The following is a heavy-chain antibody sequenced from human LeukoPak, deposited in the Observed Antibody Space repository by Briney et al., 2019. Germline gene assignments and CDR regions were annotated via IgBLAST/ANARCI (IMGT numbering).Heavy chain of an antibody. CDR3: ARDTRDVDWTLGAFDI. D-gene: IGHD3/OR15-3a*01. CDR2: IYVNGRT. V-gene: IGHV3-53*01. J-gene: IGHJ3*02. CDR1: GFTVSSNY. Sequence: GGSLRLSCAASGFTVSSNYISWVRQAPGKGLEWVSVIYVNGRTYYTDSVKGRFTISRDNPKNTVYLQMNSLRAEDTAMYYCARDTRDVDWTLGAFDIWGQGTKVTVSS.